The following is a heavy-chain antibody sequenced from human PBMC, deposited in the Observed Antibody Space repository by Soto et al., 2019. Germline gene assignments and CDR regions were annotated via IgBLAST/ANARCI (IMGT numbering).Heavy chain of an antibody. Sequence: EVQLLEAGGGLVQPGGSLRLSCAASGFTFSSYAMSWVRQAPGKGLEWVSVISGSGGSTYYADSVKGRFTISRDNSKNTLYLQMNSLRAEDTAVYYCAKDQLAVAGLNWFDPWGQGTLVTVSS. J-gene: IGHJ5*02. D-gene: IGHD6-19*01. V-gene: IGHV3-23*01. CDR2: ISGSGGST. CDR3: AKDQLAVAGLNWFDP. CDR1: GFTFSSYA.